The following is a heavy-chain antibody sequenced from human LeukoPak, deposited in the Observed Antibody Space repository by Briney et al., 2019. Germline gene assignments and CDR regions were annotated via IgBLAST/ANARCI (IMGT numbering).Heavy chain of an antibody. CDR2: IYYSGST. V-gene: IGHV4-39*01. J-gene: IGHJ4*02. CDR3: ARLGIQLWDY. D-gene: IGHD5-18*01. CDR1: GVSISSSSYY. Sequence: SETLSLTCTVSGVSISSSSYYWGWIRQPPGKGLEWIGSIYYSGSTYYNPSLKSRVTIPVDTSKNQFSLKLSSVTAADTAVYYCARLGIQLWDYWGQGTLVTVSS.